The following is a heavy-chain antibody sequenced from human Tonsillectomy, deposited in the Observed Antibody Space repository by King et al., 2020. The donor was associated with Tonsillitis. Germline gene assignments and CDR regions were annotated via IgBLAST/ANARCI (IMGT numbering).Heavy chain of an antibody. Sequence: VQLQESGPGLVKPSETLSLTCTVSGGSISSYYWSWIRQPPGKGLEWIGYIYYSGSTNYNPSLKSRVTISVDTSKNQFSLKLSSGTAADTAVYYCACEGPQSSSWSPLTWYFDLWGRGTLVTVSS. J-gene: IGHJ2*01. D-gene: IGHD6-13*01. CDR3: ACEGPQSSSWSPLTWYFDL. CDR1: GGSISSYY. V-gene: IGHV4-59*01. CDR2: IYYSGST.